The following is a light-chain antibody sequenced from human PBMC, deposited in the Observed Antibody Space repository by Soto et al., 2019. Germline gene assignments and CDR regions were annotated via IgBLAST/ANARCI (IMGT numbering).Light chain of an antibody. J-gene: IGKJ1*01. CDR1: QNIRTY. V-gene: IGKV1-39*01. CDR3: QQSFYAPPT. Sequence: DIQVTQSPSSLSASVGDRVTITCRASQNIRTYLTWYQQKPGKAPKLLIYEASDLQSGVPSRFGGSGSGTDFSLTITSLQPEDFATYYCQQSFYAPPTFGQGTKVEIK. CDR2: EAS.